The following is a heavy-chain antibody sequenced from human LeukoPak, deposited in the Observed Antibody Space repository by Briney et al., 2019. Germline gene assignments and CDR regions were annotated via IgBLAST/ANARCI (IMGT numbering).Heavy chain of an antibody. CDR1: GGSFSGYY. CDR3: ARAPYGSGYDSRDY. CDR2: INHSGST. J-gene: IGHJ4*02. Sequence: SETLSLTCAVYGGSFSGYYWSWIRQPPGKGLEWIGEINHSGSTNYNPSLKSRVTISVDTSKNQFSLKLSSVTAADTAVYYCARAPYGSGYDSRDYWGQGTLVTVSS. D-gene: IGHD5-12*01. V-gene: IGHV4-34*01.